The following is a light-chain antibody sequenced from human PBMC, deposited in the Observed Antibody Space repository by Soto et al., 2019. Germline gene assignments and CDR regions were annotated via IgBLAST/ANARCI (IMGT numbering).Light chain of an antibody. J-gene: IGKJ1*01. CDR2: GAS. CDR3: QPSNNWPLT. V-gene: IGKV3-15*01. CDR1: QSVSID. Sequence: EIMISQAPRTGSVSRGERATLSCRASQSVSIDLAWYQQTPGQAPRLLIYGASTRATGIPVRFSGSAYGTELTRTMVCLQLEDLTVDLCQPSNNWPLTFGQGTQLDIK.